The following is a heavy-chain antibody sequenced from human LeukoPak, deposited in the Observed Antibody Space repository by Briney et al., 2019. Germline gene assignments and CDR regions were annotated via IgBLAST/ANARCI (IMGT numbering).Heavy chain of an antibody. Sequence: ASVKVSCKASGYTFTSYGISWVRQAPGQGLEWMGWISAYNGNTNYAQKLQGRVTMTTDTSTSTAYMELRSLRSDDTAVYYCARVLVVPGAIRWFDPWGQGTLVTFSS. D-gene: IGHD2-2*01. V-gene: IGHV1-18*01. CDR1: GYTFTSYG. J-gene: IGHJ5*02. CDR3: ARVLVVPGAIRWFDP. CDR2: ISAYNGNT.